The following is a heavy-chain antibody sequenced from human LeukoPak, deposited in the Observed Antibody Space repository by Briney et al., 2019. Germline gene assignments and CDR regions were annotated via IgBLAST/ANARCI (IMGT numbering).Heavy chain of an antibody. CDR3: AKLSGYSPNRAFDY. Sequence: GGSLRLSCAASGFNVSNNYMNWVRQAPGKGLEWVSVIFSSGPTYYADSVKGRFTISRDTSKNALYLEMNSLRAEDTAVYYCAKLSGYSPNRAFDYWGQGTLVTVSS. CDR2: IFSSGPT. V-gene: IGHV3-53*01. D-gene: IGHD5-18*01. J-gene: IGHJ4*02. CDR1: GFNVSNNY.